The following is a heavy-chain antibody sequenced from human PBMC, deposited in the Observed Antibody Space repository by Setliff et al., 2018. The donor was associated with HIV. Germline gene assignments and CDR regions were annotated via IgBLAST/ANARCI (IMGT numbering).Heavy chain of an antibody. CDR3: GREGEGELPGY. CDR1: GGSVSDYF. CDR2: IYYSGST. Sequence: LSLTCTVSGGSVSDYFWNWIRQPPGKGLEWIGYIYYSGSTNYNPSLESRVSISVDKSKNQFSLKLSSVTAADTAVYYCGREGEGELPGYWGQGTLVTVSS. V-gene: IGHV4-59*02. D-gene: IGHD1-7*01. J-gene: IGHJ4*02.